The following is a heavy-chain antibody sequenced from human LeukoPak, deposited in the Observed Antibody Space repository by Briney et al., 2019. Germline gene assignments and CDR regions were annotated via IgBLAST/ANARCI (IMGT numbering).Heavy chain of an antibody. CDR2: ISPGTI. V-gene: IGHV3-48*01. CDR3: TRDGRVAYEMDV. J-gene: IGHJ6*02. D-gene: IGHD2-15*01. Sequence: GGSLRLSCAASGFTFSRHPMNWVRQAPGKGLEWVSYISPGTIYYADSVRGRFTISRDNAKNSLYLQMNSLRAEDTAVYYCTRDGRVAYEMDVWGQGTTVTVSS. CDR1: GFTFSRHP.